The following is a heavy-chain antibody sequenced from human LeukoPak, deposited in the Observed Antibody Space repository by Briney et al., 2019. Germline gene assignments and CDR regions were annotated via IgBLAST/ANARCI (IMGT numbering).Heavy chain of an antibody. Sequence: PGGSLRLSCAASGFTFSSYAMHWVRQAPGKGLEWVAVISYDGSNKYYADSVKGRFTISRDNSKNTLYLQMTSLRAEDTGVYYCARESDSSGYSFDYWGQGTLVTVSS. D-gene: IGHD3-22*01. CDR2: ISYDGSNK. CDR1: GFTFSSYA. J-gene: IGHJ4*02. V-gene: IGHV3-30*04. CDR3: ARESDSSGYSFDY.